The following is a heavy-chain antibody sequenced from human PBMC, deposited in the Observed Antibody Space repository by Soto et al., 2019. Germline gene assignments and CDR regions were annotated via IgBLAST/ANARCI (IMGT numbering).Heavy chain of an antibody. CDR2: ISSNGDIT. CDR1: GFRFSDHS. D-gene: IGHD2-21*02. V-gene: IGHV3-48*02. J-gene: IGHJ4*02. CDR3: ASLPKGSLVTA. Sequence: LVESGGGLVHPGESLRLSCEGSGFRFSDHSMNWVRQAPGKGLQWISYISSNGDITYYADSVKGRFTVSRDNANNALFQKMNSLRDDDTATYSWASLPKGSLVTAWGQGARVTVSS.